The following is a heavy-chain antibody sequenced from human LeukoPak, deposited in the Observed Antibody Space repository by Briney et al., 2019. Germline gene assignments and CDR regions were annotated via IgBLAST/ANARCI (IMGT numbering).Heavy chain of an antibody. Sequence: GGSLRLSCAASGFTFSSYSMNWVRQAPGKGLEWVSSISSSSSYIYYADSVKGRFTISRDNAKNSLYLQMNSLRAEDTAVYYCARDGTSYSNYGGGWFDPWGQGTLVTVSS. V-gene: IGHV3-21*01. CDR1: GFTFSSYS. CDR3: ARDGTSYSNYGGGWFDP. D-gene: IGHD4-11*01. CDR2: ISSSSSYI. J-gene: IGHJ5*02.